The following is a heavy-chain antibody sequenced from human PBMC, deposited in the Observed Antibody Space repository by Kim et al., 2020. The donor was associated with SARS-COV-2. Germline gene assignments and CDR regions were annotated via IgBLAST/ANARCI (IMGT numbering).Heavy chain of an antibody. CDR1: GFTFSSYA. Sequence: GGSLRLSCAASGFTFSSYAMSWVRQAPGKGLEWVSAISGSGGSTYYADSVKGRFTISRDNSKNTLYLQMNSLRAEDTAVYYCAKDSNFYSRFGDDWGYGDFDYWGQGTLVTVSS. V-gene: IGHV3-23*01. J-gene: IGHJ4*02. D-gene: IGHD3-10*01. CDR2: ISGSGGST. CDR3: AKDSNFYSRFGDDWGYGDFDY.